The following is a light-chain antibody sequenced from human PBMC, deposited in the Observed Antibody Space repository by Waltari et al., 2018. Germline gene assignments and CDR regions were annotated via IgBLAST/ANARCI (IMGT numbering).Light chain of an antibody. CDR2: WAS. V-gene: IGKV4-1*01. CDR3: EKYFHDPWT. Sequence: DVMVTQSPDSLAVSLRERGTTHCRSSQSILYNNMDYLACYQEKPGQPPNLLIYWASTRESGVSDRFSGSGSGTDFTLTISRLPTGYVAVYYCEKYFHDPWTFGHGPKVDIK. CDR1: QSILYNNMDY. J-gene: IGKJ1*01.